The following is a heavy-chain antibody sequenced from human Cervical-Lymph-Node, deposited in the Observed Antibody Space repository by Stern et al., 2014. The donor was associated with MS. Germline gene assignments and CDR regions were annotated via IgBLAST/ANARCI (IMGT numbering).Heavy chain of an antibody. CDR3: ARPTTMYYFDY. D-gene: IGHD5-12*01. CDR2: IYSSGST. CDR1: GDSISSSSYY. Sequence: QVQLQDSGPGLVKPSETLSLTCTVSGDSISSSSYYWGWIRQPPGKGLEWIGNIYSSGSTYYNPSLKSRVTISVDTSKHQFSLKRGSVTAADTAVYYCARPTTMYYFDYWGQGTLVTVSS. V-gene: IGHV4-39*01. J-gene: IGHJ4*02.